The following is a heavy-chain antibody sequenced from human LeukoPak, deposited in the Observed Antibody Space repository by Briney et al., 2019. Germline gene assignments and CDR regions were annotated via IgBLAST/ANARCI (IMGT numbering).Heavy chain of an antibody. CDR3: ARGVAQYDFWSEPRGYYFVY. J-gene: IGHJ4*02. V-gene: IGHV4-34*01. CDR1: GGSFSGYY. D-gene: IGHD3-3*01. Sequence: SETLSLTCAVYGGSFSGYYWSWIRQPPGKGLEWIGEINHSGSTNYNPSLKSRVTISVDTSKNQFSLKLSSVTAADTAVYYCARGVAQYDFWSEPRGYYFVYWGQGTLVTVSS. CDR2: INHSGST.